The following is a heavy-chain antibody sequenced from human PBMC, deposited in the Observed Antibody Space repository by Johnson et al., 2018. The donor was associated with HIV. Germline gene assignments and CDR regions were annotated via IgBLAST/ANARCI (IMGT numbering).Heavy chain of an antibody. V-gene: IGHV3-30*18. J-gene: IGHJ3*02. Sequence: QVLLVESGGGVVQPGRSLSLSCEASGFSFSSYAMLWVRQSPGMGLEWVVVLSFDGGDKYYADSVKGRFTISRDNPKSTCFLQMNSLTPEDTGVYYCAKERRAPRAFDIWGQGTMVTVSS. CDR2: LSFDGGDK. CDR1: GFSFSSYA. CDR3: AKERRAPRAFDI.